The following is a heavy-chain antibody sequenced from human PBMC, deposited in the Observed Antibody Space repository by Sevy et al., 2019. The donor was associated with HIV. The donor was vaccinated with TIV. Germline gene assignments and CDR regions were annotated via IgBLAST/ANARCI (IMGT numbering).Heavy chain of an antibody. CDR2: MNPNSDKT. J-gene: IGHJ4*02. CDR1: GYTFTNYE. CDR3: ARDEQRPYYYGSGNMGH. Sequence: ASVKVSCKASGYTFTNYEINWERQATGPGLEWMGWMNPNSDKTGYAPQFHGRVTMTRNTSLNIAYMELSSLRSDDTAVYYCARDEQRPYYYGSGNMGHWGQGTLVTVSS. V-gene: IGHV1-8*01. D-gene: IGHD3-10*01.